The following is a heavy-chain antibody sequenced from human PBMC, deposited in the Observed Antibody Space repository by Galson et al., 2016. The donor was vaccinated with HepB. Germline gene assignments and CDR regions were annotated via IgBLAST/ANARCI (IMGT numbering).Heavy chain of an antibody. Sequence: SLRLSCAPSGFTFSSFSMHWVRQAPGKGLEWLSYISSSGDAVYYADSVRGRFTISRDNAKNSLFLQMNSLRVEDTAVYYCARDLGGHAGNYWCQGTLVSVSS. J-gene: IGHJ4*02. CDR1: GFTFSSFS. V-gene: IGHV3-48*01. CDR2: ISSSGDAV. CDR3: ARDLGGHAGNY. D-gene: IGHD3-16*01.